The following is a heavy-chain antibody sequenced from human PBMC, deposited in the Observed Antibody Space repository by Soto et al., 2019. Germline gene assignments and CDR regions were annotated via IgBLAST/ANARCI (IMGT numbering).Heavy chain of an antibody. CDR2: IYSGGRN. Sequence: PSETLPPSSTVSGASTSSFYWIWIRQPAGKGLEWIGRIYSGGRNNYNPSLKSRVTMSVDTSKNQFSLRLSSVTAADTAMYYCAGGSSRWDYWGQGTLVTVSS. CDR3: AGGSSRWDY. J-gene: IGHJ4*02. D-gene: IGHD6-13*01. CDR1: GASTSSFY. V-gene: IGHV4-4*07.